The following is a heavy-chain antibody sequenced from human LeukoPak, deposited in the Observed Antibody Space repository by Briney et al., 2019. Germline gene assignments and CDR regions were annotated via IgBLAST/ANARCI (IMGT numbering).Heavy chain of an antibody. D-gene: IGHD5-24*01. CDR2: IIPIFGTA. CDR1: GGTFSSYA. V-gene: IGHV1-69*13. J-gene: IGHJ4*02. Sequence: ASVKVSCKASGGTFSSYAISWVRQAPGQGLEWMGGIIPIFGTANYAQKFQGRVTITADESTSTAYMELSSLRSEDTAVYYCARNGHVSWGMATILPFDYWGQGTLVTVSS. CDR3: ARNGHVSWGMATILPFDY.